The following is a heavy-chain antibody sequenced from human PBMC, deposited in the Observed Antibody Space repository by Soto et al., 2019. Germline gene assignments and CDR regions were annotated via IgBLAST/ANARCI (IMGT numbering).Heavy chain of an antibody. V-gene: IGHV4-4*02. Sequence: QVQLQESGPGLVKPSGTLSLTCGISGDSISSPNWWTWVRPPPGEGLEWIGEIYHSGSTNYNPSLKSRVTISLDKSKNQFSLRLRSLTAADTAIYYCARHEDYSPFDYWGQGILVTVSS. D-gene: IGHD2-15*01. J-gene: IGHJ4*02. CDR1: GDSISSPNW. CDR2: IYHSGST. CDR3: ARHEDYSPFDY.